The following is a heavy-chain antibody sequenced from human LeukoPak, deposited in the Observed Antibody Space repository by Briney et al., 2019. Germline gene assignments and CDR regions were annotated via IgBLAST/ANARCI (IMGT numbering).Heavy chain of an antibody. CDR3: AKDSPVCTY. D-gene: IGHD2-8*01. CDR1: GFTISSYG. CDR2: ISSRADST. Sequence: GGSLRLSCTASGFTISSYGMSWVRRAPGKGLEWVSAISSRADSTYYADSVKGRFTISKDISKNTLYLQMDSLRAEDTAIYYCAKDSPVCTYWGQGTLVTVSS. V-gene: IGHV3-23*01. J-gene: IGHJ4*02.